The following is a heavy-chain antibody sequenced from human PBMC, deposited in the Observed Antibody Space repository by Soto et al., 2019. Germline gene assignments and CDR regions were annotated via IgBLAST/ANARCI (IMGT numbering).Heavy chain of an antibody. CDR2: ISYDGSHK. V-gene: IGHV3-30*18. CDR3: AKGYSSGWYYFDY. Sequence: TGGSLRLSCAASGFTFSSYGMHWVRQAPGKGLFWVAMISYDGSHKYYVDSVKGRFTISRDKSKNTVYLQMNSLRAEDSAVYYCAKGYSSGWYYFDYWGQGTLVTVSS. CDR1: GFTFSSYG. D-gene: IGHD6-19*01. J-gene: IGHJ4*02.